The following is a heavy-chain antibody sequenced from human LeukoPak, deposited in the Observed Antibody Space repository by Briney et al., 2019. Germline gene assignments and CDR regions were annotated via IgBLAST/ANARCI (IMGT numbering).Heavy chain of an antibody. J-gene: IGHJ6*02. CDR1: GGTFSSYA. D-gene: IGHD3-16*01. Sequence: ASVKVSCKASGGTFSSYAISWVRQAPGQGLEWMGRIIPILGIANYAQKFQGRVTITADKSTSTASMELSSLRSEDTAVYYCVRDQVTTFPYYYYYYGMDVWGQGTTVTVSS. CDR2: IIPILGIA. V-gene: IGHV1-69*04. CDR3: VRDQVTTFPYYYYYYGMDV.